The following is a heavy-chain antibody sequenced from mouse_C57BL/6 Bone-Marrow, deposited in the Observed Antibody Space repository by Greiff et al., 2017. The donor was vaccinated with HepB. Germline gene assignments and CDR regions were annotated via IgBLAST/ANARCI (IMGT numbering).Heavy chain of an antibody. V-gene: IGHV1-76*01. Sequence: VQLQQSGAELVRPGASVKLSCKASGYTFTDYYINWVKQRPGQGLEWIARIYPGSGNTYYNEKFKGKATLTAEKSSSTAYMQLSSLTSEDSAFYFCARGYYDYDGDFSYAMDYWGQGTSVTVSS. D-gene: IGHD2-4*01. CDR3: ARGYYDYDGDFSYAMDY. CDR2: IYPGSGNT. J-gene: IGHJ4*01. CDR1: GYTFTDYY.